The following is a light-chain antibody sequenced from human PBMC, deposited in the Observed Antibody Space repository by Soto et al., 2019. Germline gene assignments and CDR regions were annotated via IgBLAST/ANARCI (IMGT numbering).Light chain of an antibody. CDR1: QSISSD. Sequence: ETVLTQSPAILSLSLGERATFSCRARQSISSDLAWYQQKPGQVPRLLIYGASTRATGIPARFSRSGSGTEVTLTIGGLQSEDFAVYHCQQYNSWPLSFGQGTKLEI. V-gene: IGKV3-15*01. J-gene: IGKJ2*01. CDR2: GAS. CDR3: QQYNSWPLS.